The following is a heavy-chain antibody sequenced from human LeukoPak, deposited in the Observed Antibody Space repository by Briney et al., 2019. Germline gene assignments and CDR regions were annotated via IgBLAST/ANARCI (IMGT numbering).Heavy chain of an antibody. D-gene: IGHD6-6*01. CDR2: IYYSGST. Sequence: SETLSLTCTVSGGSISSSSYYWGWIRQPPGKGLEWIGSIYYSGSTYYNPSLKSRVTISVDTSKNQFSLKLSSVTAADTAVYYCARIRSIAAKILVLDYWGQGTLVTVSS. J-gene: IGHJ4*02. CDR3: ARIRSIAAKILVLDY. V-gene: IGHV4-39*07. CDR1: GGSISSSSYY.